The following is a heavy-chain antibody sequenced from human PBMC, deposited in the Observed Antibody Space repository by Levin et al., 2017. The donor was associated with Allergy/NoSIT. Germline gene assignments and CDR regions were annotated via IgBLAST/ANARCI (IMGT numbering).Heavy chain of an antibody. CDR1: GYTFSTFY. V-gene: IGHV1-46*01. D-gene: IGHD2-2*02. CDR3: ARGSFVLGGAAIVDGYFYYGMDV. J-gene: IGHJ6*02. Sequence: AASVKVSCKASGYTFSTFYLHWVRQPPGQGLEWMGIITPSGGNTTSAEKFQGRFTMTRDTSTSTVYMELRSLRSEDTAVYFCARGSFVLGGAAIVDGYFYYGMDVWGQGTTVTVSS. CDR2: ITPSGGNT.